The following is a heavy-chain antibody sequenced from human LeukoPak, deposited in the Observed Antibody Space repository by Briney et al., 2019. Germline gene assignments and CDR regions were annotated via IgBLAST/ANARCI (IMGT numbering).Heavy chain of an antibody. Sequence: PSETLSLTCTVSGAFIRSGGYYWSWIRQPPGKGLEWIGYIYHSGSTYYNPSLQSRVSISVDRSKNQFSLKLSSVTAADTAVYYCARNRDGYNSFDYWGQGTLVTVSS. CDR2: IYHSGST. CDR3: ARNRDGYNSFDY. J-gene: IGHJ4*02. CDR1: GAFIRSGGYY. V-gene: IGHV4-30-2*01. D-gene: IGHD5-24*01.